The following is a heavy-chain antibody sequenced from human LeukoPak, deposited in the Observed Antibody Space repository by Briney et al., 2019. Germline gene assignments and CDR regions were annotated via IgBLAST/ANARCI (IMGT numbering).Heavy chain of an antibody. CDR1: GYSISSGYY. CDR3: ARMERDGYNTYYYYYYMDV. Sequence: MSSETLSLTCTVSGYSISSGYYWGWIRQPPGKGLEWIGSIYHSGSTYYNPSLKSRVTISVDTSKNQFSLKLSSVTAADTAVYYCARMERDGYNTYYYYYYMDVWGKGTTVTVSS. V-gene: IGHV4-38-2*02. CDR2: IYHSGST. J-gene: IGHJ6*03. D-gene: IGHD5-24*01.